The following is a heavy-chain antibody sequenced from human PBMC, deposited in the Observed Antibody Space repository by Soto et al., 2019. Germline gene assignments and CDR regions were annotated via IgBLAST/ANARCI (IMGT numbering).Heavy chain of an antibody. CDR1: GYTFTSFG. V-gene: IGHV1-18*03. CDR2: VNAYNGNT. D-gene: IGHD2-15*01. J-gene: IGHJ4*02. CDR3: ASGAAVVASHVI. Sequence: QVQLVQSGGEVKKPGASVKVSCKASGYTFTSFGVNWVRQAPGQGLEWMGWVNAYNGNTNYAQKFQGRVTMTADTSRSTAYMEMMSLRSDDMAVYYWASGAAVVASHVIWGQGTRVTVSS.